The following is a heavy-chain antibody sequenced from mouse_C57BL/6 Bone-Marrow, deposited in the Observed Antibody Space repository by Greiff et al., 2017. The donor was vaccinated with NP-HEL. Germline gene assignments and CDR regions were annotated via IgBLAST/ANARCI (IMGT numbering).Heavy chain of an antibody. CDR3: TTIYYGSSYHYYYAMDY. Sequence: VQLKQSGAELVRPGASVKLSCTASGFNIKDDYMHWVKQRPEQGLEWIGWIDPENGDTEYASKFQGKATITADKSSNTAYLQLSSLTSEDTAVYYCTTIYYGSSYHYYYAMDYWGQGTSVTVSS. D-gene: IGHD1-1*01. J-gene: IGHJ4*01. CDR2: IDPENGDT. CDR1: GFNIKDDY. V-gene: IGHV14-4*01.